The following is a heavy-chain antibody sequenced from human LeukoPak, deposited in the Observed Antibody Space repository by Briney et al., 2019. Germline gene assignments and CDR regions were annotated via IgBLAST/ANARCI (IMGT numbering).Heavy chain of an antibody. Sequence: ASVKVSCTASAYTFTSYAISWVRQAPGQGLEWMGWISVSNGNTNYAQKLQGRVTMTTDTSTNTAYMELRSLRFDDTAVYYCARDLAGIVGVTAWFDPWGQGTLVTVSS. D-gene: IGHD1-26*01. CDR3: ARDLAGIVGVTAWFDP. V-gene: IGHV1-18*01. CDR1: AYTFTSYA. CDR2: ISVSNGNT. J-gene: IGHJ5*02.